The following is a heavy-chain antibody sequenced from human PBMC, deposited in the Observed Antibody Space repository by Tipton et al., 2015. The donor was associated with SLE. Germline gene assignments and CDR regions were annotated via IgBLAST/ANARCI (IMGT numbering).Heavy chain of an antibody. V-gene: IGHV3-23*01. Sequence: SLRLSCAASGFTFSSYAMSWVRQAPGKGLEWVSAISGSGGSTYYADSVKGRFTISRDNAKNTLYLQMNSLRAEETAVYYCAREWVGAFDIWGQGTMVTVSS. CDR2: ISGSGGST. CDR3: AREWVGAFDI. J-gene: IGHJ3*02. D-gene: IGHD1-26*01. CDR1: GFTFSSYA.